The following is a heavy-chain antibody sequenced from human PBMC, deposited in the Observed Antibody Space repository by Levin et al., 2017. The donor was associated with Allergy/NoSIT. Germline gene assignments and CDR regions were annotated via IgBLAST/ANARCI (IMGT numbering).Heavy chain of an antibody. D-gene: IGHD3-10*01. CDR2: IYWDDDK. CDR3: AHRVGFMVRGATGWFDP. J-gene: IGHJ5*02. CDR1: GFSLSTSGVG. Sequence: VSGPTLVKPTQTLTLTCTFSGFSLSTSGVGVGWIRQPPGKALEWLALIYWDDDKRYSPSLKSRLTITKDTSKNQVVLTMTNMDPVDTATYYCAHRVGFMVRGATGWFDPWGQGTLVTVSS. V-gene: IGHV2-5*02.